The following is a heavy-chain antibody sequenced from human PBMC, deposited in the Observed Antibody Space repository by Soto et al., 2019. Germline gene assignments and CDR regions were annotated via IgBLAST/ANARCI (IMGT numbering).Heavy chain of an antibody. Sequence: VGSLRLSCAVSGFTFNNYWMSWVRQAPGKGLEWVANIKQDGSDKYYVDSLKGRFTISRDNAKNTLYLQMNSLRAEDTAVYYCASGRYTSGWYPDYFDYWGQGTLVTVSS. CDR1: GFTFNNYW. J-gene: IGHJ4*02. CDR2: IKQDGSDK. D-gene: IGHD6-19*01. V-gene: IGHV3-7*03. CDR3: ASGRYTSGWYPDYFDY.